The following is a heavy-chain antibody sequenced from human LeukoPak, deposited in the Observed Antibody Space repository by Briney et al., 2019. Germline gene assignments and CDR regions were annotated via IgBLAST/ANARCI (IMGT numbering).Heavy chain of an antibody. D-gene: IGHD2-2*02. CDR2: IYYSGST. V-gene: IGHV4-31*03. CDR3: AKRDCSSTSCYTADY. J-gene: IGHJ4*02. CDR1: GGSISSGGYY. Sequence: PSETLSLTCTVSGGSISSGGYYWSWIRQHPGKGLEWIVYIYYSGSTYYNPSLKSRVTISVDTSKNQFSLKLSSVTAADTAVYYCAKRDCSSTSCYTADYWGQGTLVTVSS.